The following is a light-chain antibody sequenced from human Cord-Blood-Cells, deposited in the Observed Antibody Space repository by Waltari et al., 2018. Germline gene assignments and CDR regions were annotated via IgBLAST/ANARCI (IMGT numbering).Light chain of an antibody. Sequence: EIVLTQSPAPLSVSPGERATLSCRDSQSVSSNLAWYQQTPGQAPRLLIYGASTRATGIPARFSGSESGTEFTLTISSLQSEDFAVYYCQQYNNWPRVDSRYTFGGGTKVEIK. CDR3: QQYNNWPRVDSRYT. CDR1: QSVSSN. CDR2: GAS. V-gene: IGKV3-15*01. J-gene: IGKJ4*01.